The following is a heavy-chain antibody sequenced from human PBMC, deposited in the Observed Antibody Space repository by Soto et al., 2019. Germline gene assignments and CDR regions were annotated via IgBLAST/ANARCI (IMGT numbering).Heavy chain of an antibody. D-gene: IGHD6-13*01. Sequence: ASVKVSCKASGYTFTGYYMHWVRQAPGQGLEWMGWINPNSGVTKYAQKFQGWVTMTRDTSISTAYMELSRLRSDDTAVYYCARDAFFFGIAASSSNWFDPWGQGTLLT. CDR1: GYTFTGYY. CDR2: INPNSGVT. J-gene: IGHJ5*02. V-gene: IGHV1-2*04. CDR3: ARDAFFFGIAASSSNWFDP.